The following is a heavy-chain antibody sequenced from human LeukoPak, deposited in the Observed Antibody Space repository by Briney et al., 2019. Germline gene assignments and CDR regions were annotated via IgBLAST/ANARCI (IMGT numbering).Heavy chain of an antibody. CDR2: IIPILGIA. CDR1: GGTFSSYA. D-gene: IGHD6-13*01. J-gene: IGHJ4*02. CDR3: AREGQQLVQGYFDY. Sequence: SVKVSCKASGGTFSSYAISWVRQAPGQGLEWMGRIIPILGIANYAQKFQGRVTITADKSTSTAYMELSSLRSEDTAVYYCAREGQQLVQGYFDYWGQGTLVTVSS. V-gene: IGHV1-69*04.